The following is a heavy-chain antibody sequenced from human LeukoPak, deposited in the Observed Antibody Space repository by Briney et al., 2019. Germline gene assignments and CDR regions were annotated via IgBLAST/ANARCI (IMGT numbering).Heavy chain of an antibody. D-gene: IGHD6-6*01. CDR2: INWNGGST. CDR1: GFTFDDYG. Sequence: GGSLRLSCAASGFTFDDYGMSWVRQGPGKGLEWVSGINWNGGSTGYADSVKGRFTISRDNAKKSLYLQMYSLRAEDTALYYCARSSVSAYAFDIWGQGTMVTVSS. V-gene: IGHV3-20*04. J-gene: IGHJ3*02. CDR3: ARSSVSAYAFDI.